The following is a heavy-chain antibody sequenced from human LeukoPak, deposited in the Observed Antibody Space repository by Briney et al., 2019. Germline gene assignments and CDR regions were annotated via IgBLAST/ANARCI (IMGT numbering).Heavy chain of an antibody. CDR2: VYHSGST. Sequence: SQTLSLTCTVSGDSISSGYYWGWIRQPPGKGLEWIASVYHSGSTNYNPSLKSRVTISVDTSKNQFSLKLSSVTAADTAVYYCASRLGYDFWSGYWFYWGQGTLVTVSS. CDR1: GDSISSGYY. V-gene: IGHV4-38-2*02. CDR3: ASRLGYDFWSGYWFY. D-gene: IGHD3-3*01. J-gene: IGHJ4*02.